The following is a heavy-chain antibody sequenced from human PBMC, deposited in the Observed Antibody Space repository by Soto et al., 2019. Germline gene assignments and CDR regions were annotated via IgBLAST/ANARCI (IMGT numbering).Heavy chain of an antibody. Sequence: QIPLREAGPALVKPTQTLTLTCTFSGFSLTTSGEAVGWIRQRPGKALEWLALIYWNGIERYSPSLKSRLSISKDTSKNHVVLTMTNIDPVDTATYYCAPGDPLNFHFCGQGTLVTVSP. V-gene: IGHV2-5*01. J-gene: IGHJ4*02. CDR3: APGDPLNFHF. CDR1: GFSLTTSGEA. D-gene: IGHD3-10*01. CDR2: IYWNGIE.